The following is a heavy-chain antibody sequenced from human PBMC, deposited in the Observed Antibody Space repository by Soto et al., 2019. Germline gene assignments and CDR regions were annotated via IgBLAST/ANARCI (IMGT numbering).Heavy chain of an antibody. D-gene: IGHD4-17*01. J-gene: IGHJ4*02. V-gene: IGHV1-18*01. CDR3: ARDYGDYVN. CDR1: GYTFTSYD. Sequence: ASVKVSCKASGYTFTSYDINWVRQATGQGPEWMGWISGHNGNTNHPQSLQGRVTMTTDTSRNTAYMELRSLRSDDTAVYYCARDYGDYVNWGQGTLVTVSS. CDR2: ISGHNGNT.